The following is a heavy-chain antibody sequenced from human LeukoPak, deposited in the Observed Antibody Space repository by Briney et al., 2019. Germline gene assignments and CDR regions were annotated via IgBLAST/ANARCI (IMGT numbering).Heavy chain of an antibody. CDR2: IYYSGST. J-gene: IGHJ5*02. CDR3: ARAAAVAPNPNWFSP. CDR1: GGSISIYY. Sequence: SETLSLTCTVSGGSISIYYWIWIRQPPGKGLEWIGYIYYSGSTNYNPSLKSRVTISVDTSKNQFSLKLSSVTAADTAVYYCARAAAVAPNPNWFSPWGQGTLVTVSS. V-gene: IGHV4-59*01. D-gene: IGHD6-19*01.